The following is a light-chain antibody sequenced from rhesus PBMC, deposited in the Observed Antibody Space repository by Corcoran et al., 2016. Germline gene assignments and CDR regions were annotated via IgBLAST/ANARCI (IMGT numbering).Light chain of an antibody. J-gene: IGKJ2*01. CDR3: QQYNNWNS. CDR2: GAS. V-gene: IGKV3S9*01. Sequence: EIVMTQSPATLSLSPGERATLSCRASPSVRRYVAWYQQKPEQAPRLLIYGASSRATGIPARFSCRGSGTDFTLIISSLEPEDVGVYYCQQYNNWNSFGQGTKVEIK. CDR1: PSVRRY.